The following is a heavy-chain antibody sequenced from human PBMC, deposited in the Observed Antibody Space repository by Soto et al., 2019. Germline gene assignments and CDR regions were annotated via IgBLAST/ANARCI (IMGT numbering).Heavy chain of an antibody. V-gene: IGHV1-3*01. CDR3: AGSIVVVTADDY. Sequence: ASVKVSCKASGYTFTSYAMHWVRQAPGQRLEWMGWINAGNGNTKYSQKFQGRVTITRDTSASTAYMELSSLRSEDTAVYYCAGSIVVVTADDYWGPGRLVTDS. D-gene: IGHD2-21*02. CDR2: INAGNGNT. CDR1: GYTFTSYA. J-gene: IGHJ4*02.